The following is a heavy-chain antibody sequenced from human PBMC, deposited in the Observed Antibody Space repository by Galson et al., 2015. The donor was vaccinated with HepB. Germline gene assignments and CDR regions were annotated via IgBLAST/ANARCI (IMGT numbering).Heavy chain of an antibody. V-gene: IGHV3-48*04. CDR1: GFTFSSSR. Sequence: SLRLSCAASGFTFSSSRMNWVRQAPGKGLEWVSYISSSSTSTYFADSVKGRFRISRDNAKNSLYLQVSSLRVEDTAVYYCARLQWERGGVYYMDVWGKGTTVTVSS. J-gene: IGHJ6*03. CDR2: ISSSSTST. CDR3: ARLQWERGGVYYMDV. D-gene: IGHD1-26*01.